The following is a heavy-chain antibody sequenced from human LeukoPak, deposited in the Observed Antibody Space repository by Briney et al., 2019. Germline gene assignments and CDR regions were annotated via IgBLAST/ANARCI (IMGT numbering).Heavy chain of an antibody. CDR2: ISAYNGNT. CDR3: ARVPNYYDSSGSIDY. V-gene: IGHV1-18*01. Sequence: ASVKVSCKASGYTFTSYGISWVRQAPGQGLEWMGWISAYNGNTNYAQKLQGRVTMTTDTSTSTAYMELRSLRSDDTAVYYCARVPNYYDSSGSIDYWGQGTLVTVYS. D-gene: IGHD3-22*01. J-gene: IGHJ4*02. CDR1: GYTFTSYG.